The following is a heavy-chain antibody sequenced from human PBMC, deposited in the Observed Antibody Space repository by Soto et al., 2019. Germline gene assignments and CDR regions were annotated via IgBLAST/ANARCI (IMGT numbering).Heavy chain of an antibody. CDR3: ARQLLGSGTYYFDY. D-gene: IGHD3-10*01. CDR2: IYPDDSDI. Sequence: GESLKISCKGSVFSFTSYWIDWVRQMPGKGLEWMGVIYPDDSDIIYSPSFQGQVTFSADKSINTAYLQWGSLKASDTAMYYCARQLLGSGTYYFDYWGQGTLVTVSS. J-gene: IGHJ4*02. CDR1: VFSFTSYW. V-gene: IGHV5-51*01.